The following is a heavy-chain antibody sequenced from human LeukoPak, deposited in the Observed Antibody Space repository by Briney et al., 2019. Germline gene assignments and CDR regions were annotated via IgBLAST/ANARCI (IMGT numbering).Heavy chain of an antibody. CDR2: IRYDGSNK. CDR1: GFTFSSYG. Sequence: PGGSLRLSCAASGFTFSSYGMHWVRQAPGKGLEWVAFIRYDGSNKYYADSVKARFTISRDNSKDTLYLQMNSLRAEDTAVYYCAKDPASRADILTGYPAYWGQGTLVTVSS. D-gene: IGHD3-9*01. J-gene: IGHJ4*02. V-gene: IGHV3-30*02. CDR3: AKDPASRADILTGYPAY.